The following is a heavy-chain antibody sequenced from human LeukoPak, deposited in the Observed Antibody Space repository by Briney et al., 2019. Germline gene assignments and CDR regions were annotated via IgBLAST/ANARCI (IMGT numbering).Heavy chain of an antibody. CDR2: ISSSGSTI. J-gene: IGHJ4*02. D-gene: IGHD3-22*01. CDR3: ARDFYDTSGYYYDY. V-gene: IGHV3-48*03. CDR1: GFTFSSYE. Sequence: SGGSLRLSCAASGFTFSSYEMNWVRQAPGKGLEWVSYISSSGSTIYYADSVRGRFTISRDNAKNSLYLQMNSLRAEDTAVYYCARDFYDTSGYYYDYWGQGTLVTVSS.